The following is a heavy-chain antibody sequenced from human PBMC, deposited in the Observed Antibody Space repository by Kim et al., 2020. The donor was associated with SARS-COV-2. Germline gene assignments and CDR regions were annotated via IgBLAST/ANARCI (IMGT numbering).Heavy chain of an antibody. CDR2: ISYDGSNK. V-gene: IGHV3-30*04. CDR3: ARDLTTVDGRWFDP. D-gene: IGHD4-17*01. CDR1: GFTFSSYA. J-gene: IGHJ5*02. Sequence: GGSLRLSCAASGFTFSSYAMHWVRQAPGKGLEWVAVISYDGSNKYYADSVKGRFTISRDNSKNTLYLQMNSLRAEDTAVYYCARDLTTVDGRWFDPWGQGTLVTVSS.